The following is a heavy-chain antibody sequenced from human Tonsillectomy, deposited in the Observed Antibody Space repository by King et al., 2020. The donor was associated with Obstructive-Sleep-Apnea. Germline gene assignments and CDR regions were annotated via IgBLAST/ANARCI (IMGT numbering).Heavy chain of an antibody. D-gene: IGHD2-2*01. CDR1: GGSISSSSYY. CDR3: ARDGCSSTSCRSGPWSFDY. CDR2: IYYSGST. Sequence: LQLQESGPGLVKPSETLSLTCTVSGGSISSSSYYWGWIRQPPGKGLEWIGSIYYSGSTYYNPSLKSRVTISVDTSKNQFSLKLSSVTAADTAVYYCARDGCSSTSCRSGPWSFDYWGQGTLVTVSS. J-gene: IGHJ4*02. V-gene: IGHV4-39*07.